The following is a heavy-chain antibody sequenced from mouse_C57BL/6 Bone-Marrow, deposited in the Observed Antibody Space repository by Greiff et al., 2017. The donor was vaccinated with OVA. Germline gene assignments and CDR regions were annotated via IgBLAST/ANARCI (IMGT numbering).Heavy chain of an antibody. CDR2: IDPETGGT. CDR1: GYTFTDYE. D-gene: IGHD1-1*01. Sequence: QVQLKESGAELVRPGASVTLSCKASGYTFTDYEMHWVKQTPVHGLEWIGAIDPETGGTAYNQKFKGKAILTADKSSSTAYMELRSLTSEDSAVYYCTRFITTVVARPWFAYWGQGTLVTVSA. CDR3: TRFITTVVARPWFAY. V-gene: IGHV1-15*01. J-gene: IGHJ3*01.